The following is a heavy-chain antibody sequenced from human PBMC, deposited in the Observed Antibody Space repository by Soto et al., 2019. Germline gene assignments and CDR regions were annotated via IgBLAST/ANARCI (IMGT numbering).Heavy chain of an antibody. CDR1: GFSFSHNY. CDR2: ISGSSSDT. CDR3: VKEARLADV. Sequence: QVQLVESGGGLVKPGGSLRLSCAASGFSFSHNYMNWIRQVPGKGLECRSYISGSSSDTNYADSVRGRFTISRDNAKNSLYLQMNSLRVEDTGVYYCVKEARLADVWGQGTTVTVSS. J-gene: IGHJ6*02. V-gene: IGHV3-11*06. D-gene: IGHD6-25*01.